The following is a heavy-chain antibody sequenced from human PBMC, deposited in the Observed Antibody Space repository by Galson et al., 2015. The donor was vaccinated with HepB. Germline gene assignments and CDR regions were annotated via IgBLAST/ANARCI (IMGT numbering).Heavy chain of an antibody. Sequence: ETLSLTCTASGGSISGFYWTWIRQPAGKGLEWIGRFYSSGSDNYNPSLQSRVTMSLDTSKNQFSLRLSSVTAADTAVYFCARSGNTWTQFDSWGQGTLVTVSS. J-gene: IGHJ4*02. CDR1: GGSISGFY. CDR2: FYSSGSD. V-gene: IGHV4-4*07. CDR3: ARSGNTWTQFDS. D-gene: IGHD3/OR15-3a*01.